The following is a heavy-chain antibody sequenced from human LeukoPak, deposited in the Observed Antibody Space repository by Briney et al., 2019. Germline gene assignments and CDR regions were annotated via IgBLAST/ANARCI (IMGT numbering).Heavy chain of an antibody. CDR3: SGGVWRGRGIEYYFDY. D-gene: IGHD1-1*01. CDR2: IYYTGST. CDR1: GGSISSYY. V-gene: IGHV4-59*08. J-gene: IGHJ4*02. Sequence: LGTLSLTCAVSGGSISSYYLSWVRQPPGEGVEWVGDIYYTGSTKYNPSLQSRVTISLEKTKHQLFLMQSSVTSAVTAGCYFSGGVWRGRGIEYYFDYWGQGTLVTVSS.